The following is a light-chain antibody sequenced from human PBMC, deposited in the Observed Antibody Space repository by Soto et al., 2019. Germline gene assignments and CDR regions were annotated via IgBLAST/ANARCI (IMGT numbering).Light chain of an antibody. CDR2: AAS. CDR1: QDISNS. J-gene: IGKJ4*01. V-gene: IGKV1-33*01. CDR3: EQYDNVPLT. Sequence: DIQMTQSPSSLSASVGDRVTITCQAGQDISNSLNWYQHKPGKAPKLLIYAASSFETGVPSRFGGSGSGTEFTFTISSLQPEDIATYYCEQYDNVPLTFGGGTKVEI.